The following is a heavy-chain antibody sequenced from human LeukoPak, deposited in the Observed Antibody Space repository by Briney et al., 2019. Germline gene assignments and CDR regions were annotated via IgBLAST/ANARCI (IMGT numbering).Heavy chain of an antibody. V-gene: IGHV4-59*01. J-gene: IGHJ4*02. CDR2: IYYSGTT. D-gene: IGHD4-17*01. CDR1: GDSISGYS. Sequence: SETLSLTCTVSGDSISGYSWSWIRQPPGKGLEWIGYIYYSGTTNYHPSLKSRVTMSVDMSNNKLSRKLSSMTAADTAVYYCARGPTTVTRAFDYWGQGTLVTVSS. CDR3: ARGPTTVTRAFDY.